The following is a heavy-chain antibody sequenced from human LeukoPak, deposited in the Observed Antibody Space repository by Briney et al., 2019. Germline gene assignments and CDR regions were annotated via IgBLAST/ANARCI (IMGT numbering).Heavy chain of an antibody. CDR1: GASISNYY. J-gene: IGHJ4*02. D-gene: IGHD1-26*01. CDR2: IYFSGGS. V-gene: IGHV4-59*08. CDR3: ARLGSYHDF. Sequence: PSETLSLTCTVSGASISNYYWSWIRQTPEKGLEWVGHIYFSGGSSYYPSLQRRLTLSLDKYMNKLSLKLPYMPAADTTVYFCARLGSYHDFWGQGALVTVSS.